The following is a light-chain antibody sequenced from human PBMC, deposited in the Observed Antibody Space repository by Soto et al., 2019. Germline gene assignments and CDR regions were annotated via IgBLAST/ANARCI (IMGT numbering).Light chain of an antibody. J-gene: IGKJ1*01. CDR1: QSVSSSY. V-gene: IGKV3-20*01. CDR3: QQYGSSPWT. Sequence: EIVLTQSPGTLSLSPGERATLSCRASQSVSSSYLAWYQQKPGQAPRPLIYGASSRAIGIPDRFSGSGSGTDFTLTISRLEPEDFAVYYCQQYGSSPWTFGQGTKGKSN. CDR2: GAS.